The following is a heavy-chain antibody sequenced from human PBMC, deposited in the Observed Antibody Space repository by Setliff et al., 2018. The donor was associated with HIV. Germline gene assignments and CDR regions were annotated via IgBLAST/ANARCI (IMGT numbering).Heavy chain of an antibody. CDR1: GVSVSGTAYH. CDR3: ARQQGDSRGFYPHFDY. V-gene: IGHV4-39*01. D-gene: IGHD3-22*01. J-gene: IGHJ4*02. CDR2: IYYTGNT. Sequence: SETLSLTCTVSGVSVSGTAYHWAWIRQPPGRGLEWIGNIYYTGNTNYNSSLKSRISMSMVASKKQIFLKLSTVSAADTAVYYCARQQGDSRGFYPHFDYWGQGRLVTVSS.